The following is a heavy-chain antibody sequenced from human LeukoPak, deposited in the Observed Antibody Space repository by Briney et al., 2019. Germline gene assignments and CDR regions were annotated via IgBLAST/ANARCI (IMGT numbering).Heavy chain of an antibody. J-gene: IGHJ6*02. CDR2: INHSGST. V-gene: IGHV4-34*01. Sequence: SETLSLTCDVYGGSFSGYYWSWIRQPPGKGLEWIGEINHSGSTNYNPSLKSRVTISVDTSKNQFSLKLSSVTAADTAVYYCALSYYYGMDVWGQGTTVTVSS. CDR3: ALSYYYGMDV. CDR1: GGSFSGYY. D-gene: IGHD3-16*02.